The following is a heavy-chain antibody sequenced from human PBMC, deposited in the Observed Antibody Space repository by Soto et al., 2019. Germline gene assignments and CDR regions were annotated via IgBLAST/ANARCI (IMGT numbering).Heavy chain of an antibody. J-gene: IGHJ4*02. CDR2: ISYDGSNK. CDR3: AKRSGSYPHFDY. Sequence: PGGPLRLSCAASGLTFSSYGMHGVRKAPGKGLEWVAVISYDGSNKYYADSVKGRFTISRDNSKNTLYLQMNSLRAEDTAVYYCAKRSGSYPHFDYWGQGTLVTVSS. D-gene: IGHD3-10*01. V-gene: IGHV3-30*18. CDR1: GLTFSSYG.